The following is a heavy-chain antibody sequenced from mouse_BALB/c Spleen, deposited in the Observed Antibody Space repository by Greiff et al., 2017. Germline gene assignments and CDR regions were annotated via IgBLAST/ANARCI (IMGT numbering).Heavy chain of an antibody. D-gene: IGHD2-4*01. CDR1: GFTFSSYT. V-gene: IGHV5-12-2*01. Sequence: EVKLMESGGGLVQPGGSLKLSCAASGFTFSSYTMSWVRQTPEKRLEWVAYISNGGGSTYYPDTVKGRFTISRDNAKNTLYLQMSSLKSEDTAMYYCARRYDYDYAMDYWGQGTSVTVSS. CDR2: ISNGGGST. CDR3: ARRYDYDYAMDY. J-gene: IGHJ4*01.